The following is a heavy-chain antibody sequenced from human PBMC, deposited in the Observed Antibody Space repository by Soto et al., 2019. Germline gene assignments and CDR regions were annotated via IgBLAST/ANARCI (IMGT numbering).Heavy chain of an antibody. CDR3: AREVGFFGY. J-gene: IGHJ4*02. V-gene: IGHV4-34*01. CDR1: GGSLSVYY. Sequence: SXTLSLTCAVYGGSLSVYYWSWIRQPPVKGLEWIGEINHSGSTNYNPSLKSRVTISVDTSKNQFSLKLSFVTAADTAVYYCAREVGFFGYWGQGTLVTVSS. CDR2: INHSGST. D-gene: IGHD3-3*01.